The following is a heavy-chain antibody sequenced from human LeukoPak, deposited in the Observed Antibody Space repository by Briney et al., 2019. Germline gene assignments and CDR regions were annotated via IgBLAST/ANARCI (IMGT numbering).Heavy chain of an antibody. Sequence: SVKVSCKASGGTFSSYAISLVRQAPGQALEWMGGITTIVGTANYAQKFQGRVTITADESTSTAYMELSSLRSEDTAVYYCASWTRYYGSGSYTYYFDYWGQGTLVTVSS. D-gene: IGHD3-10*01. CDR2: ITTIVGTA. CDR3: ASWTRYYGSGSYTYYFDY. J-gene: IGHJ4*02. CDR1: GGTFSSYA. V-gene: IGHV1-69*01.